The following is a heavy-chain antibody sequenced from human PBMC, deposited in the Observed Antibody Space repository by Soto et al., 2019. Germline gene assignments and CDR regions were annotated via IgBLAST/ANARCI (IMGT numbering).Heavy chain of an antibody. J-gene: IGHJ5*02. Sequence: ASVKVSCKASGYTFTSYGISWVRQAPGQGLEWMGWISAYNGNTNYAQKLQGRVTMTTDTSTSTAYMELRSLRSDDTAVYYCARDRIAVAATDHWFDPWGQGTLVTVSS. CDR1: GYTFTSYG. V-gene: IGHV1-18*04. D-gene: IGHD6-19*01. CDR3: ARDRIAVAATDHWFDP. CDR2: ISAYNGNT.